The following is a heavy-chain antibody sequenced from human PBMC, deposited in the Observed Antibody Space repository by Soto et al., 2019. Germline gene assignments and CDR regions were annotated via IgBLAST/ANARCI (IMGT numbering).Heavy chain of an antibody. J-gene: IGHJ6*02. CDR2: IIPIFGTA. CDR3: ARDRGSSMYYYYYGMDV. CDR1: GGTFSSYA. Sequence: SVKVSCKASGGTFSSYAISWVRQAPGQGLEWMGGIIPIFGTANYAQKFQGRVTITADESTSTAYMELSSLRSEDTAVYYCARDRGSSMYYYYYGMDVWGQGTTVTVSS. V-gene: IGHV1-69*13. D-gene: IGHD6-13*01.